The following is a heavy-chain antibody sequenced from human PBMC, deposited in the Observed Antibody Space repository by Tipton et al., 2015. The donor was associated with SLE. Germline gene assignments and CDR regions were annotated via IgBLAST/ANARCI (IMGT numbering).Heavy chain of an antibody. J-gene: IGHJ6*04. D-gene: IGHD6-13*01. CDR2: IYYSGST. Sequence: TLSLTCTVSGGSISSYYWSWIRQPPGKGLEWIGYIYYSGSTNYNPSLKSRVTISVDTSKNQFSLKLSSVTAADTAVYYCARERGSSSWPPLLMDVWGKGTTVTVSS. V-gene: IGHV4-59*01. CDR1: GGSISSYY. CDR3: ARERGSSSWPPLLMDV.